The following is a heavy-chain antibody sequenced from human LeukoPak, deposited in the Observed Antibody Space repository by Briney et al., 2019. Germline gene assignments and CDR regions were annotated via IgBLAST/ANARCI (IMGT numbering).Heavy chain of an antibody. J-gene: IGHJ5*02. CDR2: ISYDGSNK. CDR3: ARDPLITATTTWFDP. Sequence: GGSLRLSCAASGFTFSSYAMHWVRQAPGKGLEWVAVISYDGSNKYYADSVKGRFTISRDNSKNTLYLQMNSLRAEDTAVYYCARDPLITATTTWFDPWGQGTLVTVSS. V-gene: IGHV3-30-3*01. CDR1: GFTFSSYA. D-gene: IGHD1-7*01.